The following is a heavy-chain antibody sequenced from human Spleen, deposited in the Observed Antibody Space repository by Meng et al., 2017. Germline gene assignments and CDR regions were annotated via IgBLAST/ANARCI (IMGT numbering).Heavy chain of an antibody. D-gene: IGHD3-22*01. V-gene: IGHV3-9*03. J-gene: IGHJ6*02. CDR3: AKDYDSSSRPPSYYYYGMDV. CDR2: FGWEGSTI. CDR1: GFTFDDYA. Sequence: SLKISCAASGFTFDDYAMDWVRQAAGKGLEWVSGFGWEGSTIASADSVRGRFTISRDNAKNSLYLQMNSLRAEDMALYYCAKDYDSSSRPPSYYYYGMDVWGQGTTVTVSS.